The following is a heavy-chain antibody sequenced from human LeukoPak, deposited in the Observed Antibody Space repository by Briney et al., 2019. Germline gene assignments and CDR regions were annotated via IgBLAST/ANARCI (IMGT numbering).Heavy chain of an antibody. CDR2: IFLDDDK. CDR1: GFSLNTLGAG. V-gene: IGHV2-5*02. D-gene: IGHD3-10*01. CDR3: AHTHYYGSGLDH. Sequence: SGPTLVKPTQTLTLTCTFSGFSLNTLGAGVAWIRQPPGKALEWLALIFLDDDKRYSPSLKSRLTLTKDTSKSQVVLTMTHMDPVDTGTYYCAHTHYYGSGLDHWGQGTLVTVSS. J-gene: IGHJ5*02.